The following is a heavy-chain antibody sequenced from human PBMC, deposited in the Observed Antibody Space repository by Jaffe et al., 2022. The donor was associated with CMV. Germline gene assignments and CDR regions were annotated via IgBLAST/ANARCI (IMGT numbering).Heavy chain of an antibody. J-gene: IGHJ4*02. Sequence: EVQLVESGGGLVKPGRSLRLSCTASGFTFGDYAMSWFRQAPGKGLEWVGFIRSKAYGGTTEYAASVKGRFTISRDDSKSIAYLQMNSLKTEDTAVYYCTRATSGRLYYFDYWGQGTLVTVSS. V-gene: IGHV3-49*05. CDR2: IRSKAYGGTT. CDR1: GFTFGDYA. CDR3: TRATSGRLYYFDY. D-gene: IGHD6-25*01.